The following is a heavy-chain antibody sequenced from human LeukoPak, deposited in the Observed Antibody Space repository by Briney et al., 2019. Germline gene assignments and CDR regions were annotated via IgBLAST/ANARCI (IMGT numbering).Heavy chain of an antibody. D-gene: IGHD6-19*01. J-gene: IGHJ5*02. V-gene: IGHV4-59*01. CDR3: AKTLYSSGWFLFDP. CDR2: IYYSGST. Sequence: SETLSLTCTVSGGSISSYYWSWIRQPPGKGLEWIGYIYYSGSTNYNPSLKSRVTISVDTSKNQFSPKLSSVTAADTAVYYCAKTLYSSGWFLFDPWGQGTLVTVSS. CDR1: GGSISSYY.